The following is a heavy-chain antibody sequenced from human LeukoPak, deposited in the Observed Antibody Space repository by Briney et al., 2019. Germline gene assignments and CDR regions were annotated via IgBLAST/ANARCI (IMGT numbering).Heavy chain of an antibody. Sequence: GGSLRLSCAASGFTFSSYAMSWVRQAPGKGLEWVSAIIGSGGSTYYADSVKGRFTISRDNSKNTLYLQMNSLRAEDTAVYYCAAAGTFISYFDYWGQGTLVTVSS. CDR2: IIGSGGST. D-gene: IGHD6-13*01. CDR1: GFTFSSYA. J-gene: IGHJ4*02. CDR3: AAAGTFISYFDY. V-gene: IGHV3-23*01.